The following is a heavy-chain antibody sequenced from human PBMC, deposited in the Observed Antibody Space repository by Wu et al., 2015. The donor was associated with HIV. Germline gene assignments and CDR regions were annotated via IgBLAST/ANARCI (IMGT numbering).Heavy chain of an antibody. CDR1: GGTFSSYA. Sequence: QVQLVQSGAEVKKPGSSVKVSCKASGGTFSSYAISWVRQAPGQGLEWMGRIIPIFGTANYAQKFQGRVTITADESTSTAYMELSSLRSEDTAVYYCARSPYRGVIINYYYYGMDVWGQGTTVTVSS. CDR3: ARSPYRGVIINYYYYGMDV. D-gene: IGHD3-10*01. J-gene: IGHJ6*02. V-gene: IGHV1-69*13. CDR2: IIPIFGTA.